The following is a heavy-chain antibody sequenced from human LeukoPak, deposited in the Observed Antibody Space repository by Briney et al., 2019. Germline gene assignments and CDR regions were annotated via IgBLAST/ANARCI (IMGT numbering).Heavy chain of an antibody. CDR1: GGSISSYY. D-gene: IGHD6-13*01. Sequence: SETLSLTCTVSGGSISSYYWSWIRQPPGKGLEWIGYIYYSGSTNYNPSLKSRVTISVDTSKDQFSLKLSSVTAADTAVYYCARDALAHGTGIGYWGHGTLVTVFS. CDR3: ARDALAHGTGIGY. J-gene: IGHJ4*01. CDR2: IYYSGST. V-gene: IGHV4-59*01.